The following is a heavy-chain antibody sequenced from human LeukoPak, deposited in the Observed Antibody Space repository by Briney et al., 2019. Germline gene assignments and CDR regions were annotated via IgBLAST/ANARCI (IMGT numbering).Heavy chain of an antibody. V-gene: IGHV1-2*02. CDR3: ARARWLSYYFDY. J-gene: IGHJ4*02. CDR2: INPNSGGT. Sequence: GASLKVSCKASGYTFTGYYMHWVRQAPGQGLEWMGWINPNSGGTNYAQKFQGRVTMTRDTSISTAYMELSRLRSDDTAVYYCARARWLSYYFDYWGQGTRVTVSS. CDR1: GYTFTGYY. D-gene: IGHD5-24*01.